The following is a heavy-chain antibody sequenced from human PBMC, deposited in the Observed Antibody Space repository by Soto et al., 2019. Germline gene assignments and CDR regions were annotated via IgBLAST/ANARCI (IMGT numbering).Heavy chain of an antibody. D-gene: IGHD4-17*01. CDR1: GFTFSGSA. J-gene: IGHJ4*02. CDR3: TSYGDYVPDFDY. Sequence: DVQLVESGGGLVQPGGSLKLSCAASGFTFSGSAMHWVRQASGKGLEWVGRIRSKANSYATAYAASVKGRFTISRDDSKNTAYLQMNSLKTEDTAVYYCTSYGDYVPDFDYWGQGTLVTVSS. V-gene: IGHV3-73*02. CDR2: IRSKANSYAT.